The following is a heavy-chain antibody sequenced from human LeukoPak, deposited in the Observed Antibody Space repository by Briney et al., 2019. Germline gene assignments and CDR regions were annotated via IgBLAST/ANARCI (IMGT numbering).Heavy chain of an antibody. J-gene: IGHJ4*02. CDR2: INPASGST. V-gene: IGHV1-2*02. CDR1: GYSFTSYY. Sequence: ASVKVSRMASGYSFTSYYLSWVRQAPGQGPEWMGWINPASGSTNYAQKFQDRAIITTDTSITKVYMELRRLRTNDTPVHYCAKEQEGTVIGGVLDYGGRGTVVTVSS. D-gene: IGHD3-16*01. CDR3: AKEQEGTVIGGVLDY.